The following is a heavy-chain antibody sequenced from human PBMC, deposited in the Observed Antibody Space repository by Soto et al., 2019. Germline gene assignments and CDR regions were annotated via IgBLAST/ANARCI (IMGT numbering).Heavy chain of an antibody. CDR3: ARDSGTRNWFDP. CDR2: INPDSGGT. D-gene: IGHD1-7*01. Sequence: ASVKVSCKASGYTFTGYYIHWVRQAPGQGLEWMGWINPDSGGTTYAQKFQGWLTMTRDTSISTVYMEFSRLRSDDTAVYYCARDSGTRNWFDPWGQGTMVTVYS. V-gene: IGHV1-2*04. CDR1: GYTFTGYY. J-gene: IGHJ5*02.